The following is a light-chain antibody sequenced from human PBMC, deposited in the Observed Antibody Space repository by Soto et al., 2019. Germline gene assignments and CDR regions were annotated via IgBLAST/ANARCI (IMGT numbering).Light chain of an antibody. J-gene: IGLJ2*01. CDR2: FDD. Sequence: QSVLTQPPSVSGAPRQRVSISCSGATSNIGNNAVNWYQQLPGKAPKLLIYFDDLMPSGVSDRFSGSKSGTSASLAISGLQSEDEADYYCAAWDDSLKVVLFGGVTKLTVL. CDR3: AAWDDSLKVVL. CDR1: TSNIGNNA. V-gene: IGLV1-36*01.